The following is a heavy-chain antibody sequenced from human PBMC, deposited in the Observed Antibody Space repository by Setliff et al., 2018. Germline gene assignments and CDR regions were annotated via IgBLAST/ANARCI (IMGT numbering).Heavy chain of an antibody. CDR3: ARDMVRGALGYYYYGMDV. J-gene: IGHJ6*02. D-gene: IGHD3-10*01. CDR2: IYYSGST. Sequence: SETLSLTCTVSGGSISSYYWSWIRQPPGKGLEWIGYIYYSGSTNYNPSLKSRVTISVDTSKNQFSLKLSTVTAADTAVYYCARDMVRGALGYYYYGMDVWGQGTTVTVSS. CDR1: GGSISSYY. V-gene: IGHV4-59*01.